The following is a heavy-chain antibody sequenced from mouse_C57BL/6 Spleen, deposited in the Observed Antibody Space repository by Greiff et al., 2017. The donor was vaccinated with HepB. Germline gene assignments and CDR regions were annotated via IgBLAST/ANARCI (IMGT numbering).Heavy chain of an antibody. D-gene: IGHD4-1*01. J-gene: IGHJ2*01. CDR1: GFTFSDYG. Sequence: EVKLVESGGGLVKSGGSLKLSCAASGFTFSDYGMHWVRQAPEKGLEWVAYISSGSSTIYYADTVKGRFTISRDNAKNTLFLQMTSLRSEDTAMYYCARDWAYYFDYWGQGTTLTVSS. CDR3: ARDWAYYFDY. CDR2: ISSGSSTI. V-gene: IGHV5-17*01.